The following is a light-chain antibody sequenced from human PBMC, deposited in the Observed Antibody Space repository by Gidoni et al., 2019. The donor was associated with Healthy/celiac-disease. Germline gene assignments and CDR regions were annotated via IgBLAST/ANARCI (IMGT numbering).Light chain of an antibody. CDR1: QSISSR. V-gene: IGKV1-5*03. CDR2: KAS. CDR3: QQYNSYPWT. J-gene: IGKJ1*01. Sequence: DIQMTQSPSTLSASVGDRVTITCRASQSISSRLAWYQQKPGKTPKLLIYKASSLESGVPSRLSGSGSGTEFTLTISSLQPDDFATYYCQQYNSYPWTFXQXTKVEIK.